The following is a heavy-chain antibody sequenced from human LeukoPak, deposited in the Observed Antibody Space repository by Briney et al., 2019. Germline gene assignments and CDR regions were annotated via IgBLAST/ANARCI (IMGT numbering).Heavy chain of an antibody. CDR2: ISYRGST. D-gene: IGHD3-16*02. Sequence: PSETLPLTCAVSGGSTSSDHWSWIRQPPDKGLEWIGCISYRGSTNYNPSLKSRVTISIDTSKKHFSLKLTSVTAADTGVYYCARGRGLGVITPYSDSWGQGTLVTVSS. CDR1: GGSTSSDH. J-gene: IGHJ4*02. CDR3: ARGRGLGVITPYSDS. V-gene: IGHV4-59*08.